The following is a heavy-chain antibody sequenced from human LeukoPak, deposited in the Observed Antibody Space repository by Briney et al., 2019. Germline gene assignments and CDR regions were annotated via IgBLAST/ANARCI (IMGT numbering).Heavy chain of an antibody. CDR3: YGYSSSWYRHDAFDI. CDR2: IYSGGST. Sequence: PGGSLRLSCAASGFTVSSNYMSWVRQAPGKGLEWVSVIYSGGSTYYADSVEGRFSISRDNSKNTLYLQMNSLRAEDTAVYYCYGYSSSWYRHDAFDIWGQGTMVTVSS. V-gene: IGHV3-53*01. J-gene: IGHJ3*02. CDR1: GFTVSSNY. D-gene: IGHD6-13*01.